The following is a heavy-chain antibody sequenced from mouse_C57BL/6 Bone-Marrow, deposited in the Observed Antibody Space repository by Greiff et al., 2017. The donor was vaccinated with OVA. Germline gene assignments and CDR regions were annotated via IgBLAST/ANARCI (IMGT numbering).Heavy chain of an antibody. Sequence: EVQRVESGPGLVKPSQSLSLTCSVTGYSITSGYYWNWIRQFPGNKLEWMGYISYDGSNNYNPSLKNRISITRDTSKNQFFLKLNSVTTEDTATYYCARGWLLREFDYWGQGTTLTVSS. CDR3: ARGWLLREFDY. CDR1: GYSITSGYY. CDR2: ISYDGSN. J-gene: IGHJ2*01. V-gene: IGHV3-6*01. D-gene: IGHD2-3*01.